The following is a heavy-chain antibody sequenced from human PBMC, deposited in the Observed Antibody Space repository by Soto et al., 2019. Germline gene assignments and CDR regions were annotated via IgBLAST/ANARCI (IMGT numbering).Heavy chain of an antibody. Sequence: PSETLSLTCTVSGGSISSGGYYWSWIRQHPGKGLEWIGYIYYSGSTYYNPSLKSRVTISVDTSKNQFSLKLSSVTAADTAVYYCAGVRITMVPGRSGPGWGQGTLVNVSS. D-gene: IGHD3-10*01. CDR2: IYYSGST. V-gene: IGHV4-31*03. CDR3: AGVRITMVPGRSGPG. CDR1: GGSISSGGYY. J-gene: IGHJ4*02.